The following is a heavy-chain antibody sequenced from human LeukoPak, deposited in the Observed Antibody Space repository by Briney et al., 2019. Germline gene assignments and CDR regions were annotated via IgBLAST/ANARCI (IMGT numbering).Heavy chain of an antibody. Sequence: GGSLRLSCAASGCIFDDYAMHWVRQDPGKGLVGVAGISWNSGSIGYADSVKGRFTIYRDNAKNSLYLQMSSLRDEDTALYFCAKDLARDYDFWSGYYGFYGMDVWGQGTTVTVSS. D-gene: IGHD3-3*01. CDR1: GCIFDDYA. V-gene: IGHV3-9*01. J-gene: IGHJ6*02. CDR3: AKDLARDYDFWSGYYGFYGMDV. CDR2: ISWNSGSI.